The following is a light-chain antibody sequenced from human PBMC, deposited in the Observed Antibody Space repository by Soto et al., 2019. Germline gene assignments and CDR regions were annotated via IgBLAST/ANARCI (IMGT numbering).Light chain of an antibody. Sequence: AIQMTQSPSSLSASVGDRVTITCRASQDISNDLGWYQQKPGKAPNLLIYAASTLQSGVPSRFSGSGSDTDFTLTISSLQPEDSASYYCLQDHEHLTFGGGTRVEIK. J-gene: IGKJ4*01. CDR1: QDISND. V-gene: IGKV1-6*01. CDR2: AAS. CDR3: LQDHEHLT.